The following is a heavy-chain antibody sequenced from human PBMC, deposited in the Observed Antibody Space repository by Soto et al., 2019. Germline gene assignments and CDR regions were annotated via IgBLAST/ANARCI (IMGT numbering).Heavy chain of an antibody. CDR1: GYSVTSYW. CDR2: IDPSDSYT. CDR3: ARSLRCSGGSCYYFDY. Sequence: GESQKISCKGSGYSVTSYWISWVRQMPGKGLEWMGRIDPSDSYTNYSPSFQGHVTISADKSISTAYLQWSSLKASDTAMYYCARSLRCSGGSCYYFDYWGQGTLVTVSS. D-gene: IGHD2-15*01. V-gene: IGHV5-10-1*01. J-gene: IGHJ4*02.